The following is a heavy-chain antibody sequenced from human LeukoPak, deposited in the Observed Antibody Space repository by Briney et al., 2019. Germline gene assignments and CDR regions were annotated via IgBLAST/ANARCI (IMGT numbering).Heavy chain of an antibody. V-gene: IGHV3-23*01. CDR1: GFTFSNYG. J-gene: IGHJ6*03. CDR2: ISGSGDNT. CDR3: AKGGAVSSKSITMIRGTRRYYYYMDV. D-gene: IGHD3-10*01. Sequence: GGTLRLSCAASGFTFSNYGMSWVRQAPGKGLEWVSGISGSGDNTFYADSVKDRFTISRDNSKNTLFLQVNSLRAEDTAVYYCAKGGAVSSKSITMIRGTRRYYYYMDVWGKGTTVTISS.